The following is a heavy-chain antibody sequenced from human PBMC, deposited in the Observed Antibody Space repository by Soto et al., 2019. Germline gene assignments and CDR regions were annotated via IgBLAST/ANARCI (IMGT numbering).Heavy chain of an antibody. Sequence: QVQLVQSGAEVKKPGASVKVSCKASGYTFTSYGISWVRQAPGQGLEWMGWISAYNGNTNYAQKLQGRVTMTTDTSTSTAYMELRSLRSDDTAVYYXXXXCSSWYSGYYYYYGXDVWGQGTTVTVSS. D-gene: IGHD6-13*01. CDR1: GYTFTSYG. CDR3: XXXCSSWYSGYYYYYGXDV. CDR2: ISAYNGNT. V-gene: IGHV1-18*04. J-gene: IGHJ6*02.